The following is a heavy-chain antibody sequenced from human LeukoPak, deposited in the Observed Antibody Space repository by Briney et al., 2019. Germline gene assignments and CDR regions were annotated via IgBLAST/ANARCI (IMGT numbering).Heavy chain of an antibody. CDR1: EFTFSGYW. J-gene: IGHJ6*03. V-gene: IGHV3-7*01. Sequence: QPGGSLRLSCAASEFTFSGYWMNWVRQPPGKGPERVANIYQDGSEKHYVDSVKGRFTISRDNAKNSLFLQMNSLRVEDSAVFYCARDRLQYASYMDVWGKGTTVTVSS. CDR2: IYQDGSEK. CDR3: ARDRLQYASYMDV. D-gene: IGHD4-11*01.